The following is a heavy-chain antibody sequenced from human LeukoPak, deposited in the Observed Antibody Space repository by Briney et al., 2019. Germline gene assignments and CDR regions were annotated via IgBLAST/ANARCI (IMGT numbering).Heavy chain of an antibody. CDR1: GGSISSYY. D-gene: IGHD3-9*01. CDR3: ARGQMPLYYDILTGRDAFDI. V-gene: IGHV4-59*01. Sequence: SETLSLTCTVSGGSISSYYWSWIRQPPGKGLEWIGYIYYSGSTNYNPSLKSRVTISVDTSKNQFSLKLSSVTAADTAVYYCARGQMPLYYDILTGRDAFDIWGQGTMVTVSS. CDR2: IYYSGST. J-gene: IGHJ3*02.